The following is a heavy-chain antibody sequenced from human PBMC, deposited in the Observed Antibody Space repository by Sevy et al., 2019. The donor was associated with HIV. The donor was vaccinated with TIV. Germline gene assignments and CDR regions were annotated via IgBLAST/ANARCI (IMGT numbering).Heavy chain of an antibody. CDR3: AREYSSGWYDAFDI. D-gene: IGHD6-19*01. CDR2: TRNKANSYTT. J-gene: IGHJ3*02. CDR1: GFTFSDHY. Sequence: GGSLRLSCAASGFTFSDHYMDWVRQAPGKGLEWVGRTRNKANSYTTEYAASVKGRSTISRDDSKNSLYLQMNSLKTEDTAVYYCAREYSSGWYDAFDIWGQGTMVTVSS. V-gene: IGHV3-72*01.